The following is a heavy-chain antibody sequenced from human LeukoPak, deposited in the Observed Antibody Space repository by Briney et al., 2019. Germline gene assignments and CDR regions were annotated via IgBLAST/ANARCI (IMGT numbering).Heavy chain of an antibody. CDR1: GYTFTVYY. V-gene: IGHV1-2*02. CDR2: INPNSGGT. J-gene: IGHJ4*02. CDR3: AREQDYYGSGHDY. Sequence: ASVKVSCKASGYTFTVYYMHWVRQAPGQGLEWMGWINPNSGGTNYAQKFQGRVTMTRDTSISTAYMELSRLRSDDTAVYYCAREQDYYGSGHDYWGQGTLVTVSS. D-gene: IGHD3-10*01.